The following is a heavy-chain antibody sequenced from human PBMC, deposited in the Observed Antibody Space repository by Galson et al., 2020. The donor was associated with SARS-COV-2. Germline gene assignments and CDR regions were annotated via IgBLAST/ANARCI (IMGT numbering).Heavy chain of an antibody. V-gene: IGHV3-33*06. CDR1: GFTFSSYG. D-gene: IGHD1-26*01. J-gene: IGHJ6*02. Sequence: GGSLRLSCAASGFTFSSYGMHWVRQAPGKGLEWVAVIWYDGSNKYYADSVKGRFTISRDNSKNTLYLQMNSLRAEDSAVYYCAKGVGILGDYGPMDVWGQGTTVTVSS. CDR3: AKGVGILGDYGPMDV. CDR2: IWYDGSNK.